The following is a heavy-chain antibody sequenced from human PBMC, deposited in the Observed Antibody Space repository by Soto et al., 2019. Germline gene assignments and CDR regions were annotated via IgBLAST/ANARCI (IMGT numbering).Heavy chain of an antibody. CDR2: IKQDGSEK. D-gene: IGHD4-17*01. V-gene: IGHV3-7*03. CDR3: ARDAVTTRGHWFDP. Sequence: HPGGSLRLSCVASGLTFTTYWMTWVRQAPGKGLEWVANIKQDGSEKYYVDSVKGRFTMSVDTSKNQFSLKLSSVTAADTAVYYCARDAVTTRGHWFDPWGQGTLVTVSS. J-gene: IGHJ5*02. CDR1: GLTFTTYW.